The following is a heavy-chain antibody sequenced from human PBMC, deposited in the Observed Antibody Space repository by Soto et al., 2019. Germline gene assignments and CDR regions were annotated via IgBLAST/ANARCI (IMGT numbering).Heavy chain of an antibody. J-gene: IGHJ4*02. CDR3: AKSDTAMVTWCRIDY. CDR1: GFTFSSYA. Sequence: GSLRLSCAASGFTFSSYAMSWVRQAPGKGLEWVSAISGSGGSTYYAGSVKGRFTISGDNSKNTLYLQMNSLRAEDTAVYYCAKSDTAMVTWCRIDYWGQGTLVTVSS. V-gene: IGHV3-23*01. CDR2: ISGSGGST. D-gene: IGHD5-18*01.